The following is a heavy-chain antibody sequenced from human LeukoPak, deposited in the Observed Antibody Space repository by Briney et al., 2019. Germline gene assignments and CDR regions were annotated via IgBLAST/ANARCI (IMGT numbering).Heavy chain of an antibody. CDR1: GDTFSSYA. D-gene: IGHD6-19*01. CDR2: IIPIFGTA. CDR3: ARGRMAGTYVFDY. Sequence: ASVKVTCKASGDTFSSYAISWVRQAPGQGLEWMGGIIPIFGTANYAQKFQGRVTITADESTSTAYMELSSLRSEDTAVYYCARGRMAGTYVFDYWGQGTLVTVSS. J-gene: IGHJ4*02. V-gene: IGHV1-69*13.